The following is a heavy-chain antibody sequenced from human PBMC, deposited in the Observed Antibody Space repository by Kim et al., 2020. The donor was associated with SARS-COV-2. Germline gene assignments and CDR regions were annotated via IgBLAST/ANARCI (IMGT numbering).Heavy chain of an antibody. Sequence: GGSLRLSCAASGFTFSSYSMNWVRQAPGKGLEWVSSISSSSSYIYYADSVKGRFTISRDNAKNSLYLQMNSLRAEDTAVYYCARDRSSIAASFDYWGQGTLVTVSS. CDR2: ISSSSSYI. CDR3: ARDRSSIAASFDY. CDR1: GFTFSSYS. V-gene: IGHV3-21*01. J-gene: IGHJ4*02. D-gene: IGHD6-6*01.